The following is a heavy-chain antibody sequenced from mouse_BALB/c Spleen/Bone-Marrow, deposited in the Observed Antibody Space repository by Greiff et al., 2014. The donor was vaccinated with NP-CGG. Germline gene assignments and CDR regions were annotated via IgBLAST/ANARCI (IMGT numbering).Heavy chain of an antibody. V-gene: IGHV5-9-3*01. CDR3: ARHGITRLLDY. D-gene: IGHD2-4*01. J-gene: IGHJ2*01. Sequence: EVQLVESGGGLVKPGGSLKLSCAASGFTFGSYAMSWVRQTPEKRLEWVATISSGGSYTYYPDSVKGRFTISRDNAKNTLYLQMSSLRSEDTAMYYCARHGITRLLDYWGQGTTLTVSS. CDR2: ISSGGSYT. CDR1: GFTFGSYA.